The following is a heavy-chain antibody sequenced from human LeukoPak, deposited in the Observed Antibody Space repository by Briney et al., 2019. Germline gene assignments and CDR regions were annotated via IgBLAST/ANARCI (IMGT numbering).Heavy chain of an antibody. CDR3: ARDSHGGAFDY. V-gene: IGHV3-48*01. J-gene: IGHJ4*02. Sequence: GGSLRLSCAASGFTFRSYTMNWVRQAPGKGLEWVSYISSSSTIYYADSVKGRFTISRDNAKNSLYLQMNSLRAEDTAVYYCARDSHGGAFDYWGQGTLVTVSS. CDR2: ISSSSTI. D-gene: IGHD4-23*01. CDR1: GFTFRSYT.